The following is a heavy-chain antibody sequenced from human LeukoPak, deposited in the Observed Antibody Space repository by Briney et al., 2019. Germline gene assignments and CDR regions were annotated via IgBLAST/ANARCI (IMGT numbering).Heavy chain of an antibody. CDR1: GFTFSSYG. CDR3: ARVDGSGLDY. Sequence: PGGSLRLSCAASGFTFSSYGMHWVRQAPGQGLEWMGWINPNSGGTNYAQKFQGRVTMTRDTSISTAYMELSRLRSDDTAVYYCARVDGSGLDYWGQGTLLTVSS. D-gene: IGHD3-10*01. CDR2: INPNSGGT. V-gene: IGHV1-2*02. J-gene: IGHJ4*02.